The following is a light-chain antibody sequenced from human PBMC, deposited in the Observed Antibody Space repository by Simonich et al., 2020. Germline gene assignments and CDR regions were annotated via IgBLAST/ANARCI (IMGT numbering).Light chain of an antibody. CDR2: KDS. CDR3: QAWDSSTAV. V-gene: IGLV3-25*03. J-gene: IGLJ3*02. Sequence: SYELTQPPSVSVSPGQTARITCSGDALPKQYAYWYQQKPGQAPVLVIYKDSERPSGIPERFSGSSSGTTVTLTISGVQAEDEADYYCQAWDSSTAVFGGGTKLTVL. CDR1: ALPKQY.